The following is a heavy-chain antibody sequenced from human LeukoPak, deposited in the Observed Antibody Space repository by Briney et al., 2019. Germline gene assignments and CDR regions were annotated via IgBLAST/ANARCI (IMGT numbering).Heavy chain of an antibody. CDR1: GFNFNNAW. CDR2: IWYDGSNQ. Sequence: GGSLRLSCTTSGFNFNNAWMNWVRQAPGKGLEWVALIWYDGSNQYYADSVKGRFTISRDNSRNTLYLQMNSLRAEDTAVYYCARDISSSWYDYWGQGTLVTVSS. CDR3: ARDISSSWYDY. V-gene: IGHV3-33*08. J-gene: IGHJ4*02. D-gene: IGHD3-22*01.